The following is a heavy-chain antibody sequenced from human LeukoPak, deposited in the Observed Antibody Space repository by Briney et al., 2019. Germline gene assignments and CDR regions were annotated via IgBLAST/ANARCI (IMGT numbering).Heavy chain of an antibody. CDR2: FDPEDGET. D-gene: IGHD2-8*01. J-gene: IGHJ4*02. V-gene: IGHV1-24*01. Sequence: ASVKVSCKVSGYTLTELSMHWVRQAPGKGLEWMGGFDPEDGETIYAQKFQGRVTMTEDTSTDTAYMELSSLRSEDTAVYYCATNGMAPHRYYFDYWGQGTLVTVSS. CDR3: ATNGMAPHRYYFDY. CDR1: GYTLTELS.